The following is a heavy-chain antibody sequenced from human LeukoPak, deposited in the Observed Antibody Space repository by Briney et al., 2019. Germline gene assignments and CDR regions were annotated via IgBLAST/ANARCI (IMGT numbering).Heavy chain of an antibody. D-gene: IGHD6-19*01. CDR3: ASLTGYSSGWYIFDY. Sequence: PSQTLSLTCTVSGGSISSGYYWGWIRQPPGKGLEWIGSIYHSGSTYYNPSLKSRVTISVDTSKNQFSLKLSSVTAADTAVYYCASLTGYSSGWYIFDYWGQGTLVTVSS. V-gene: IGHV4-38-2*02. CDR2: IYHSGST. J-gene: IGHJ4*02. CDR1: GGSISSGYY.